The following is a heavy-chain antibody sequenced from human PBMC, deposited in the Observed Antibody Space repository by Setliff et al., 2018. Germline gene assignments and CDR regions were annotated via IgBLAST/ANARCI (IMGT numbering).Heavy chain of an antibody. Sequence: GASVKVSCKTSGYMFNSYGLSWVRQAPGQGLDWMGWISSYNGHTNYAQKFQGRITMTKDTSTNTASMELRSLRSDDTAVYFCARDPLYREKLIRVFDFWGQGTMVTVSS. D-gene: IGHD3-16*02. CDR1: GYMFNSYG. CDR2: ISSYNGHT. V-gene: IGHV1-18*01. J-gene: IGHJ3*01. CDR3: ARDPLYREKLIRVFDF.